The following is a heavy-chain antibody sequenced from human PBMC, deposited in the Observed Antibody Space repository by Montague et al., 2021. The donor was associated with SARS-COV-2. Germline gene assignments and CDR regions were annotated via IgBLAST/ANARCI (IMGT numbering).Heavy chain of an antibody. CDR3: ARGRGTALFRRVYFGMDV. CDR1: GGSLSGCY. J-gene: IGHJ6*02. Sequence: SETLSLTCAVYGGSLSGCYCSWVCQRPGKGEAWYGESNHGGSTNXLPTLKSRVTISVDTSKNQFYLKLSSGTATDTAVYYCARGRGTALFRRVYFGMDVWGQGTTVTVSS. V-gene: IGHV4-34*01. D-gene: IGHD1-1*01. CDR2: SNHGGST.